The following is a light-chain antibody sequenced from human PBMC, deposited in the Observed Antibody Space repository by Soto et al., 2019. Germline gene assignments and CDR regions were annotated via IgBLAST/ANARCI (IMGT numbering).Light chain of an antibody. CDR2: DAS. Sequence: EIVLTQSPATLSLSPGERATLSCRASQSVSSYLAWYQQKPGQAPRLLIYDASNRATGIPARFSGSGSGTDFTLTICSLEPEDFAVYSCQQRSNWPPYTFGQGTKLEIK. CDR3: QQRSNWPPYT. V-gene: IGKV3-11*01. CDR1: QSVSSY. J-gene: IGKJ2*01.